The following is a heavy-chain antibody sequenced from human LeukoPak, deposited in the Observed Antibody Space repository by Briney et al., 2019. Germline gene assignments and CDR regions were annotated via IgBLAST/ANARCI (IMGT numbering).Heavy chain of an antibody. V-gene: IGHV1-8*01. CDR2: MNPNSGNT. J-gene: IGHJ5*02. CDR1: GYTFTSYD. CDR3: ARGRRSGGSRDWFDP. D-gene: IGHD2-15*01. Sequence: ASVKVSCKASGYTFTSYDINWVRQATGQGLEWMGRMNPNSGNTGYAQKFQGRVTMTRNTSLSTAYMELSSLRSEDTAVYYCARGRRSGGSRDWFDPWGQGTLVTVSS.